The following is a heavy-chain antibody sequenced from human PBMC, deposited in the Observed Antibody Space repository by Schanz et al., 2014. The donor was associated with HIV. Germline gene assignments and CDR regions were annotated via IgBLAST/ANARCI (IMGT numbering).Heavy chain of an antibody. Sequence: QLLESGGGLVQPGGSLTLSCAASGFTFTNHALSWVRQAPGRGLEWVSTVIGSGVRTIYADSVNGRFTISRDNSKNTLYLQMTTLRTEDTAVYYCAKPEYDSRGNSQSHFDYWGQGTLVTVSS. V-gene: IGHV3-23*01. J-gene: IGHJ4*02. CDR2: VIGSGVRT. CDR1: GFTFTNHA. CDR3: AKPEYDSRGNSQSHFDY. D-gene: IGHD3-22*01.